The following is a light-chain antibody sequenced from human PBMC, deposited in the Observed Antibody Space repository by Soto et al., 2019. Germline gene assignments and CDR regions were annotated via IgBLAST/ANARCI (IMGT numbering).Light chain of an antibody. CDR1: QSVNSN. Sequence: EIVMTQSPATLSVSPGVGATLSCRASQSVNSNYLACYQHRHGQAPRLLIYGISKRATDIPDRFSGSGSGTEFTLTISSLQPEDFATYYCQQHGQWPITFGQGTRLEIK. J-gene: IGKJ5*01. CDR2: GIS. CDR3: QQHGQWPIT. V-gene: IGKV3D-15*01.